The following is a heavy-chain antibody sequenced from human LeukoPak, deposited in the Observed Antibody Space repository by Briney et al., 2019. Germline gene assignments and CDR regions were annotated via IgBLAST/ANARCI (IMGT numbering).Heavy chain of an antibody. Sequence: AGGSLRLSCEASGLTFSKAWMSWVRQVPGKGVEWVGRIKSNSDGGTTDYAAPVKGRLIISRDDSKNTVYLQMNSLKTEDTALYFCTAFDCSAGSCFSPFDHWGQGTLVTVSP. D-gene: IGHD2-15*01. J-gene: IGHJ4*02. V-gene: IGHV3-15*05. CDR1: GLTFSKAW. CDR3: TAFDCSAGSCFSPFDH. CDR2: IKSNSDGGTT.